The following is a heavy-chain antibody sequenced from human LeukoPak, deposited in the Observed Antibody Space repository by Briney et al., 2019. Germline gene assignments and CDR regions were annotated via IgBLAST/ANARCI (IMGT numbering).Heavy chain of an antibody. CDR1: GGSTSSYY. J-gene: IGHJ2*01. CDR3: ARVRGLELGMHSYFHL. CDR2: ISDSGST. Sequence: PSETLSLTCTVSGGSTSSYYCGWIRQPPGKGLGWIAYISDSGSTNYNPSLKSRLTISLDPSKNQFSLKLSSATAADTAVYYCARVRGLELGMHSYFHLWGRGTLVTVSS. V-gene: IGHV4-59*01. D-gene: IGHD7-27*01.